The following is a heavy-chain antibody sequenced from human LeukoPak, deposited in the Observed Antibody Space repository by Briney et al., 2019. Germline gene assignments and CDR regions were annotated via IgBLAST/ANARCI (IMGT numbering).Heavy chain of an antibody. J-gene: IGHJ4*02. D-gene: IGHD2-2*02. CDR1: GFTFSSYS. CDR3: ARLRRYCSSTSCYTIDY. CDR2: ISSSSSYI. V-gene: IGHV3-21*01. Sequence: GGSLRLSCAASGFTFSSYSMNWVRQAPGKGLEWVSSISSSSSYIYYADSVKGRFTISRDNAKNSLYLQLNSLRAEDTAVYYSARLRRYCSSTSCYTIDYWGQGTLVTVSS.